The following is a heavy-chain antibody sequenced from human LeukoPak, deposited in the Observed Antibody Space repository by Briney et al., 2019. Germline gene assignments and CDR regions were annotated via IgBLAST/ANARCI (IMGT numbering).Heavy chain of an antibody. CDR2: IYHSGST. Sequence: SETLSLTCTVSGYSISSGYYWVWIRQPPGKGLEWIGSIYHSGSTYYNPSLKSRVTISVDTSKNQFSLKLSSVTAADTAVYYCAKSEASGPHYWGQGTLVTVSS. CDR3: AKSEASGPHY. CDR1: GYSISSGYY. V-gene: IGHV4-38-2*02. J-gene: IGHJ4*02.